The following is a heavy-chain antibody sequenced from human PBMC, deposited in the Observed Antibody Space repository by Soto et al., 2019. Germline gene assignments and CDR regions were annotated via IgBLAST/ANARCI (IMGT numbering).Heavy chain of an antibody. Sequence: GGSLRLSCAASGFNLSGYYMSWVRQAPGEGLEWISVMYSGGTTYYADSVKGRFTISRDISKNTLYLQMNSQRAEDTAVYYCAKWRPPGVDYWVQGTLVTVSS. D-gene: IGHD2-8*01. CDR1: GFNLSGYY. J-gene: IGHJ4*02. V-gene: IGHV3-53*01. CDR2: MYSGGTT. CDR3: AKWRPPGVDY.